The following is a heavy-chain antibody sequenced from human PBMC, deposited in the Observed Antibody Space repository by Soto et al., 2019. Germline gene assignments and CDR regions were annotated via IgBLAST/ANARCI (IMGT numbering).Heavy chain of an antibody. V-gene: IGHV3-11*06. Sequence: GGSLRLSCAASGFTFSDYYMSWIRQAPGKGLEWVSYISSSSSYTNYADSVKGRFTISRDNAKNSLYLQMNSLRAEDTAVYYCARGGHSSSLTFDPWGQGTLVTVSS. CDR3: ARGGHSSSLTFDP. J-gene: IGHJ5*02. CDR2: ISSSSSYT. CDR1: GFTFSDYY. D-gene: IGHD6-13*01.